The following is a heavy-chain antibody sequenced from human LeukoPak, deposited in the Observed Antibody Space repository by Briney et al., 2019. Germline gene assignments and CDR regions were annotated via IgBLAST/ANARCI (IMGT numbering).Heavy chain of an antibody. Sequence: GASVKVSCKASGYTFTSYGLSWVRQAPGQGLEWMGWISTYNDNTNYAQKLKGRLTMTTDTSTSTAYMELRSLRSDDTAVYYCARDEGRYYYGSGSYYLSASPKLDPWGQGTLVTVSS. V-gene: IGHV1-18*01. D-gene: IGHD3-10*01. CDR1: GYTFTSYG. CDR3: ARDEGRYYYGSGSYYLSASPKLDP. J-gene: IGHJ5*02. CDR2: ISTYNDNT.